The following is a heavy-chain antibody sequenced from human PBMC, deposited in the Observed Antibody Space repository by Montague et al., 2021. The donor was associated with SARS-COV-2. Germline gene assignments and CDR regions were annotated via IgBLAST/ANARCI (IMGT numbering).Heavy chain of an antibody. CDR1: GFTFSSYS. V-gene: IGHV3-48*04. CDR2: ISSSTNII. Sequence: SLRLSCAASGFTFSSYSVNWVRQDPGKGLEWISYISSSTNIIYYADSVKGRFTISRDNARNSLYLQMNSLRVDDTAVYYCAKDLVLRAARPDALDVWGQGTVVTVSS. CDR3: AKDLVLRAARPDALDV. J-gene: IGHJ3*01. D-gene: IGHD6-6*01.